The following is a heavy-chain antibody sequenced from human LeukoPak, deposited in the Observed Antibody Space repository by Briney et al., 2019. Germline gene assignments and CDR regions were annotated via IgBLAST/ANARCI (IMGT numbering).Heavy chain of an antibody. CDR3: ARSASSTAARPYYYYMDV. Sequence: SETLSLTCTVSGDSISSRSYYWGWIRQPPGKGLEWIGSIYYSGSTYYNPFLKSRVTISLDTSKNQFSLKLSSVTAADTAVYYCARSASSTAARPYYYYMDVWGKGTTVTVSS. J-gene: IGHJ6*03. D-gene: IGHD6-6*01. CDR1: GDSISSRSYY. CDR2: IYYSGST. V-gene: IGHV4-39*07.